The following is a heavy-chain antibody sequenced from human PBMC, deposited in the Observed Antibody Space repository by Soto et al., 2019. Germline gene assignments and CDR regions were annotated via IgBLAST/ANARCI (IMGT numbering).Heavy chain of an antibody. CDR3: ARTPEYYDILTGRLSGCYGMDV. CDR2: IYYSGST. J-gene: IGHJ6*02. Sequence: SETLSLTCTVSGGSISSSSYYWGWIRQPPGKGLEWIGSIYYSGSTYYNPSLKSRVTISVDTSKNQFSLKLSSVTAADTAVYYCARTPEYYDILTGRLSGCYGMDVWGQGTTVTVSS. V-gene: IGHV4-39*01. D-gene: IGHD3-9*01. CDR1: GGSISSSSYY.